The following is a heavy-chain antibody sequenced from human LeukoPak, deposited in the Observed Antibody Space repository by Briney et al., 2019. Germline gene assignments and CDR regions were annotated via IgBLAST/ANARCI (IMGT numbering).Heavy chain of an antibody. V-gene: IGHV3-48*03. J-gene: IGHJ4*02. D-gene: IGHD3-22*01. CDR1: EFSFSSYE. CDR3: ASHRSGFDY. Sequence: GGSLRLSCAVSEFSFSSYEMNWVRQAPGKGLEWISYISRSGSTKYYADSVQGRFTISRDNDKSSIYLQMNSLRVEDSAIYYCASHRSGFDYWGQGILVTVSS. CDR2: ISRSGSTK.